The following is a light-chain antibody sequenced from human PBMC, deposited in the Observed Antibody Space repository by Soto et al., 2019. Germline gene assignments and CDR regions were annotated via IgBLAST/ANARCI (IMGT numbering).Light chain of an antibody. CDR1: QSVSNRR. CDR2: GAS. V-gene: IGKV3-20*01. J-gene: IGKJ5*01. Sequence: ESVFTQAVGTLSLLSGERAALCCLASQSVSNRRLAWYQQKPGQAPRFLIYGASTRPTGIPDRFSGSGSGTDFTLTISRLEPEDFAVYYCQQYGSSLIFGQGTRLEIK. CDR3: QQYGSSLI.